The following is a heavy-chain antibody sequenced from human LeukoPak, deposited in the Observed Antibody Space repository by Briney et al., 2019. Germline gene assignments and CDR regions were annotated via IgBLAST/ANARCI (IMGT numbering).Heavy chain of an antibody. V-gene: IGHV4-34*01. CDR1: GGSISSYY. CDR3: AREVVGGYNWKIRDRYMDV. J-gene: IGHJ6*03. Sequence: SETLSLTCTVSGGSISSYYWSWIRQPPGKGLEWIGEINHSGSTNYSPSLKSRVTISVDTSKNQFSLKLSSVTAADTAVYYCAREVVGGYNWKIRDRYMDVWGKRTTVTVSS. D-gene: IGHD1-20*01. CDR2: INHSGST.